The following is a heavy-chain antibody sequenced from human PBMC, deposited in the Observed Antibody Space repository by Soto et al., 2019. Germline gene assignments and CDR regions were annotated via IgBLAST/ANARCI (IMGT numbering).Heavy chain of an antibody. CDR3: ARVEGRMVRGGADL. CDR2: IDAGGTNM. D-gene: IGHD3-10*01. CDR1: GFPFSGCS. V-gene: IGHV3-48*01. Sequence: DVQVVESGGGLVQPGGSLRLSCTGSGFPFSGCSMIWVRQAPGKGLESISYIDAGGTNMYYADSVKGRFTISRDNAKNSLSLRMNSLRVEDTAVYHCARVEGRMVRGGADLWGQGTMVTVSS. J-gene: IGHJ3*01.